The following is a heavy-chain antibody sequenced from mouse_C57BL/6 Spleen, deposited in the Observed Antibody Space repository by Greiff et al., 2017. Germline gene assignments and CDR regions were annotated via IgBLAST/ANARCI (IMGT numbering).Heavy chain of an antibody. V-gene: IGHV1-80*01. CDR3: AREGYYDGYAMDY. CDR2: IYPGDGDT. D-gene: IGHD1-1*01. J-gene: IGHJ4*01. CDR1: GYAFSSYW. Sequence: VQLQESGAELVKPGASVKISCKASGYAFSSYWMNWVKQRPGKGLEWIGQIYPGDGDTNYNGKFKGKATLTVDKSSSTAYMQLSSLTSEDAAVYFCAREGYYDGYAMDYWGQGTSVTVSS.